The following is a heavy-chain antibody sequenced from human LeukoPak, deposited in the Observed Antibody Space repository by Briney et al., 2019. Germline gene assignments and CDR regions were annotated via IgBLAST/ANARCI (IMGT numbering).Heavy chain of an antibody. J-gene: IGHJ5*02. D-gene: IGHD2-2*01. CDR3: ARERRPLGYCSSTSCSGFDP. CDR2: INPDSGGT. CDR1: GYTFTGYF. Sequence: GASVKVSCKASGYTFTGYFVHWVRQAPGQGLEWMGWINPDSGGTKYAQRFQGRVTMTRDTSISTAYMELSRLRSDDTAVYYCARERRPLGYCSSTSCSGFDPWGQGTLVTVSS. V-gene: IGHV1-2*02.